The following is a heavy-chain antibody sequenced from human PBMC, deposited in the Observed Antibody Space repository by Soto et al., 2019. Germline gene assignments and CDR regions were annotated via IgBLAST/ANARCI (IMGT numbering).Heavy chain of an antibody. CDR2: ISGSGGST. CDR1: GFTFSSYA. V-gene: IGHV3-23*01. J-gene: IGHJ6*02. Sequence: GGSLRLSCAASGFTFSSYAMSWVHQAPGKGLEWVSAISGSGGSTYYADSVKGRFTISRDNSKNTLYLQMNSLRAEDTAVYYCAKVAAVDDYGDYVDGMDVWGQGTTVTVSS. CDR3: AKVAAVDDYGDYVDGMDV. D-gene: IGHD4-17*01.